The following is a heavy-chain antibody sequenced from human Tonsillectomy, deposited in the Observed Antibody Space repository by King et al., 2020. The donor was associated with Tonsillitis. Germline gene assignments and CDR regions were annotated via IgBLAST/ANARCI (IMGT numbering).Heavy chain of an antibody. V-gene: IGHV3-23*04. D-gene: IGHD3-16*01. Sequence: VQLVESGGGLEQPGESLRLSCAVSGFTFSSYGMGWVRQAPGKGLEWVAAISESADSTYYADSVKGRFTISRDTSKNTLYLQMNSLRVEDTAVYYCARGWDDYVWGSYPDTYYFDSWGQGTLVTVSS. CDR2: ISESADST. CDR1: GFTFSSYG. CDR3: ARGWDDYVWGSYPDTYYFDS. J-gene: IGHJ4*02.